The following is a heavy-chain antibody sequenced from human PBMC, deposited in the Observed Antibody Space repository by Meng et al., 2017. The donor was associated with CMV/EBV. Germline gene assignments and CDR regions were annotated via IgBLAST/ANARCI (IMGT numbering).Heavy chain of an antibody. V-gene: IGHV4-59*01. CDR3: ARQIFGVVRGMDV. CDR2: IYYSGST. J-gene: IGHJ6*02. D-gene: IGHD3-3*01. CDR1: GGSISSYY. Sequence: SETLSLTCTVSGGSISSYYWSWIRQPPGKGLEWIGYIYYSGSTNYNPSLKSRVTISVDTSKNQFSLKLSSVTAADTAVYYCARQIFGVVRGMDVWGQGTTVTVSS.